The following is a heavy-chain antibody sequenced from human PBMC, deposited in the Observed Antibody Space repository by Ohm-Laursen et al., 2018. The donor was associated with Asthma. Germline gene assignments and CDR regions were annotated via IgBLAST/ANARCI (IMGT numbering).Heavy chain of an antibody. J-gene: IGHJ2*01. D-gene: IGHD3-10*01. CDR3: ARDRRFDYYGSGSFLWYFDL. Sequence: PETLSLTCTVSGGSISSYYWSWIRQPPGKGLEWIGYIYYSGSTNYNPSLKSRVTISVDTSKNQFSLKLSSVTAADTAVYYCARDRRFDYYGSGSFLWYFDLWGRGTLVTVSS. CDR1: GGSISSYY. CDR2: IYYSGST. V-gene: IGHV4-59*01.